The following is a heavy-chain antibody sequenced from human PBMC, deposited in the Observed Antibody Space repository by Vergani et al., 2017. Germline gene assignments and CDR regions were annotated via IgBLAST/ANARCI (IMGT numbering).Heavy chain of an antibody. Sequence: QVQLQESGPGLVKPSQTLSLTCTVSGGSISSGGYYWSWIRQPPGKGLEWIGYIYYSGSTNYNPSLKSRVTISGDTSKNQFSLKLSSVTAADTAVYYCARGVDIVATSFDYWGQGTLVTVSS. D-gene: IGHD5-12*01. CDR1: GGSISSGGYY. J-gene: IGHJ4*02. CDR2: IYYSGST. V-gene: IGHV4-61*08. CDR3: ARGVDIVATSFDY.